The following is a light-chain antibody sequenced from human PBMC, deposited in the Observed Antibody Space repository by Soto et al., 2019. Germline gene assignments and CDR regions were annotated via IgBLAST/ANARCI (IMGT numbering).Light chain of an antibody. Sequence: EILMTQYPATLSVSPGGRATLSCRASQSISDTLAWYQQKPGQAPRLLIHGASTRATGFPARFSGSGSGTDFTLTISRLEPEDFAVYYCQQYNNWHSWTFGQGTKVDI. CDR1: QSISDT. V-gene: IGKV3-15*01. CDR2: GAS. J-gene: IGKJ1*01. CDR3: QQYNNWHSWT.